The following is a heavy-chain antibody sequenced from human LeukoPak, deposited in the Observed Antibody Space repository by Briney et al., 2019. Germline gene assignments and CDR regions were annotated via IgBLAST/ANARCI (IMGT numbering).Heavy chain of an antibody. CDR2: ISPGGGP. V-gene: IGHV3-23*01. J-gene: IGHJ5*02. Sequence: GGSLRLSCGASGFTSSRNAMGWVRQATGKGLEWVSAISPGGGPYYADSVKGRFTISRDNSKNTLYLQMNSLRAEDTAVYNCVQRELYIVATTWGQGTLVSVSS. CDR1: GFTSSRNA. D-gene: IGHD5-12*01. CDR3: VQRELYIVATT.